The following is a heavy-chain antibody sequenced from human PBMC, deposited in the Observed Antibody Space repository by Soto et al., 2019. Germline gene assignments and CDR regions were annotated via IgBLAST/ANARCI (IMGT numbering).Heavy chain of an antibody. V-gene: IGHV1-46*01. J-gene: IGHJ4*02. D-gene: IGHD3-16*01. CDR1: GYTFTSYY. Sequence: QVQLVQSGAEVKKPGASVKVSCKASGYTFTSYYMHWVRQAPGQGLEWMGVINAGGGNTGYAQKFQGRVTMTRDTSTNTVYMEVSSLSSEDTAVYYCARLGQSVPPYYLDYWGQGTLVTVSS. CDR2: INAGGGNT. CDR3: ARLGQSVPPYYLDY.